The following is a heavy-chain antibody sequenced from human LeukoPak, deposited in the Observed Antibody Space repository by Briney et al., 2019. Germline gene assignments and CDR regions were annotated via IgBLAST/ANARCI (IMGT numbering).Heavy chain of an antibody. CDR2: ISGSGGST. CDR1: GFTFSSYA. Sequence: GGSLRLSCAASGFTFSSYAMSWVRQAPGKGLEWVSAISGSGGSTYYADSVKGRFTISRDNSKNTLYLQMNSLRAEDTAVYYCAKDPHFPDSSGYYFDYWGQGTLVTVSS. J-gene: IGHJ4*02. CDR3: AKDPHFPDSSGYYFDY. D-gene: IGHD3-22*01. V-gene: IGHV3-23*01.